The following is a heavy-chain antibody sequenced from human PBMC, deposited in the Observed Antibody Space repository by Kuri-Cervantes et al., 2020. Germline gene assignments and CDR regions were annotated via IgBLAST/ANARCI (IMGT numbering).Heavy chain of an antibody. CDR1: GYTFTGFG. J-gene: IGHJ4*02. CDR2: IIPIFGTA. V-gene: IGHV1-69*13. CDR3: ASTAPRQQPYSPLDY. D-gene: IGHD6-13*01. Sequence: SVKVSCKASGYTFTGFGISWVRQAPGQGLEWMGGIIPIFGTANYAQKFQGRVTITADESTSTAYMELSSLRSGDTAVYYCASTAPRQQPYSPLDYWGQGTLVTVSS.